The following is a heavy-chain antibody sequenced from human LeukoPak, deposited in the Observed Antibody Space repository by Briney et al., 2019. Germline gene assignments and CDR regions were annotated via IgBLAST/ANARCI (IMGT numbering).Heavy chain of an antibody. D-gene: IGHD1-7*01. V-gene: IGHV4-34*01. CDR1: GGSFSGYY. CDR3: ARGGIIGTAVYYYGMDV. J-gene: IGHJ6*02. CDR2: INHSGST. Sequence: SETLSLTCAVYGGSFSGYYWSWIRQPPGKGLEWIGEINHSGSTNYKPSLKSRVTISVDTSKNQLSLKLCSVTAADTAAYFCARGGIIGTAVYYYGMDVWGQGTTVTVSS.